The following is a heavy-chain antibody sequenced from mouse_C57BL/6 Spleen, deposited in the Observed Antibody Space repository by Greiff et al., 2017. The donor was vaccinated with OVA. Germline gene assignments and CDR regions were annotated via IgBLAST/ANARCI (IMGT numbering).Heavy chain of an antibody. V-gene: IGHV1-72*01. Sequence: VQLQHPGAELVKPGASVKLSCKASGYTFTGYWMHWVKQRPGRGLEWIGRIDPNSGGTKYNEKFKSKATLTVDKPSSTAYMQLSSLTSEDSAVYYGARWGGSSYGAMDYWGQGTSVTVSS. CDR1: GYTFTGYW. CDR3: ARWGGSSYGAMDY. J-gene: IGHJ4*01. D-gene: IGHD1-1*01. CDR2: IDPNSGGT.